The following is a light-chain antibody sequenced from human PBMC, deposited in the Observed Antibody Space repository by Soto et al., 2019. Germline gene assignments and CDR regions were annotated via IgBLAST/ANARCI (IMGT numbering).Light chain of an antibody. V-gene: IGKV1-9*01. CDR1: QGIGSN. CDR2: TAS. Sequence: DIQLTQSPSFLSASVGDRVTITCRASQGIGSNLAWYQQEPGKAPKLLIYTASTLQTGVPSRFSGSGSGTEFTLTISSLQPEDFATYYCQQLNSYPRTFGQGTKLEIK. J-gene: IGKJ2*01. CDR3: QQLNSYPRT.